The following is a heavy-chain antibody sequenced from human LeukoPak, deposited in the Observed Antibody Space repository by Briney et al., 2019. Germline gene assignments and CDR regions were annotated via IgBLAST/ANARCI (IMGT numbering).Heavy chain of an antibody. D-gene: IGHD6-6*01. V-gene: IGHV3-74*01. CDR1: GFTFSSYW. J-gene: IGHJ4*02. CDR3: ARDIRIAALRYYFDY. Sequence: GGSLRLSCAASGFTFSSYWMHWVRQAPGKGLVWVSRINTDGSSTSYADSVRGRFTISRDNSKNTLYLQMNSLRAEDTAVYYCARDIRIAALRYYFDYWGQGTLVTVSS. CDR2: INTDGSST.